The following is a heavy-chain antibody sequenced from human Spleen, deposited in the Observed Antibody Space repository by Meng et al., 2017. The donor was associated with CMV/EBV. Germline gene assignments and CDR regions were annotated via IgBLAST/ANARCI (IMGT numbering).Heavy chain of an antibody. V-gene: IGHV5-51*01. Sequence: GESLKISCKTSGYSFTDFWIGWVRQMPGKGLEWMGIIYPRDSDTTYSPSFQGQVTISADKSISTAYLQWSSLKASDTAMYYCARQGASGSGYFDYWGQGTLVTVSS. CDR3: ARQGASGSGYFDY. CDR1: GYSFTDFW. CDR2: IYPRDSDT. J-gene: IGHJ4*02. D-gene: IGHD2-15*01.